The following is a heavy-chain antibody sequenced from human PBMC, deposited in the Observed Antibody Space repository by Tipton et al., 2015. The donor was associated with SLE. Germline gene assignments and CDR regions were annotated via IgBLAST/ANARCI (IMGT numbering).Heavy chain of an antibody. D-gene: IGHD2-21*01. CDR3: ARVGDTGVIDY. CDR2: IYYSGST. V-gene: IGHV4-30-4*08. Sequence: LRLSCTVSGDSFTNDAHYWGWIRQHPGMGLEWIGSIYYSGSTYYNPSLMSRITISVDTYTNHFSLTPTSVTAADTAVYFCARVGDTGVIDYWGQGTLVTVSS. CDR1: GDSFTNDAHY. J-gene: IGHJ4*02.